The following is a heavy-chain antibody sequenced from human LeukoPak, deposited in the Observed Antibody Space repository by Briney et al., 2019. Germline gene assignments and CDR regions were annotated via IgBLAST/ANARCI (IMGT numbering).Heavy chain of an antibody. J-gene: IGHJ6*02. D-gene: IGHD3-10*01. Sequence: GGSLRLSCAASGFTFSSYSMNWVRQAPGKGLEWVSSISSSSSYIYYADSVKGRFTISRDNAKNSLYLQMNSLRAEDTAVYYCAKARSYYYGSGSYYKEIYYYYGMDVWGQGTTVTVSS. CDR1: GFTFSSYS. V-gene: IGHV3-21*01. CDR3: AKARSYYYGSGSYYKEIYYYYGMDV. CDR2: ISSSSSYI.